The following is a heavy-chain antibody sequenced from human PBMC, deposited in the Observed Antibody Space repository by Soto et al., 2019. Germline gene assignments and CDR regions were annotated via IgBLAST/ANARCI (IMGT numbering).Heavy chain of an antibody. CDR3: EKGGFYYGDYTGNY. CDR2: ISGSGGST. V-gene: IGHV3-23*01. J-gene: IGHJ4*02. CDR1: GFTFSSYA. Sequence: EVQLLESGGGLVQPGGSLRLSCAASGFTFSSYAMSWVRQAPGKGLEWVSAISGSGGSTYYADSVKGRFTISRDYCMKTLYLQMNSLRDEETAVYDCEKGGFYYGDYTGNYWGQATLVTVS. D-gene: IGHD4-17*01.